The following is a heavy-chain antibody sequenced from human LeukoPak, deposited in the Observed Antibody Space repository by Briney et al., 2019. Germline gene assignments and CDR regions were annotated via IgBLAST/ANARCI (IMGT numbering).Heavy chain of an antibody. J-gene: IGHJ4*02. CDR2: IIPIFGTA. V-gene: IGHV1-69*13. D-gene: IGHD6-19*01. CDR1: GGTFISYA. CDR3: ARDSVAGVEQFDY. Sequence: ASVKVSCKASGGTFISYAISWVRQAPGQGLEWMGGIIPIFGTANYAQKFQGRVTITADESTSTAYMELSSLRSEDTAVYYCARDSVAGVEQFDYWGQGTLVTVSS.